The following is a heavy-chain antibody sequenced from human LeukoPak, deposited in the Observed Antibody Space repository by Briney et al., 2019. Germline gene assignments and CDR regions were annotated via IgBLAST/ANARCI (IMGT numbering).Heavy chain of an antibody. CDR1: GFTFSSYW. V-gene: IGHV3-7*01. CDR2: IKQDGSEK. CDR3: AREGYYYGSGSPPERYFYSYYLDV. D-gene: IGHD3-10*01. Sequence: GGSLRLSCAASGFTFSSYWMSWVRQAPGKGLEWVANIKQDGSEKYYVDSVKGRFTISRDNAKNSLYLQMNSLRAEDTAVYYCAREGYYYGSGSPPERYFYSYYLDVWGKGTRVTISS. J-gene: IGHJ6*03.